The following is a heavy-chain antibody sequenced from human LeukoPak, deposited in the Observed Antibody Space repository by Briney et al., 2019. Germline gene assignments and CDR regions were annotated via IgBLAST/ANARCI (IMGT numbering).Heavy chain of an antibody. CDR3: ARVTSGLDY. V-gene: IGHV3-30*03. CDR1: GFTFSNYP. J-gene: IGHJ4*02. CDR2: ISYHGVYK. Sequence: GGSLRLSCAATGFTFSNYPMHWVRQAPGKGLEWVAVISYHGVYKYYADSVKGRFTISRDNSKNTLFLQVDSLRAEDTAVYYCARVTSGLDYWGQGTPVTVSS.